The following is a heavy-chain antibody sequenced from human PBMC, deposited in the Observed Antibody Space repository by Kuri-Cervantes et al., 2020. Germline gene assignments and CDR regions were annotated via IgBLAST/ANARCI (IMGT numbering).Heavy chain of an antibody. V-gene: IGHV1-18*04. Sequence: ASVKVSCKASGYTFTNYGVTWVRQASGQGLEWMGWISPYNGNTNYAQKLQGRVTMTTDTSTRTANMELRGLRFDDTAVYYCARGADIVVVPATPDYYYYGLDVWGQGTTVTVSS. J-gene: IGHJ6*02. D-gene: IGHD2-2*01. CDR1: GYTFTNYG. CDR3: ARGADIVVVPATPDYYYYGLDV. CDR2: ISPYNGNT.